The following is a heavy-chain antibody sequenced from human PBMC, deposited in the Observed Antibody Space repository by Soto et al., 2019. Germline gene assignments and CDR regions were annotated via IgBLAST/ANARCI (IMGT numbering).Heavy chain of an antibody. CDR1: GYSFTSYW. V-gene: IGHV5-10-1*01. CDR3: ASPYRYYDSSGYWAFDI. CDR2: IDPSDSYT. Sequence: GESLKISCKGSGYSFTSYWISWVRQMPGKGLEWMGRIDPSDSYTNYSPSFQGHVTISADKSISTAYLQWSSLKASDTAMYYCASPYRYYDSSGYWAFDIWGQGTMVTVSS. D-gene: IGHD3-22*01. J-gene: IGHJ3*02.